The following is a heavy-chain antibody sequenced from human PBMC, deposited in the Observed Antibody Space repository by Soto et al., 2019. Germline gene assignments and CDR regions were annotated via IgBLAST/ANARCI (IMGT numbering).Heavy chain of an antibody. V-gene: IGHV1-8*01. CDR1: GYTFTSYD. CDR3: ARALPLGYCSGGSCYGAFHGMDV. CDR2: MNPNSGNT. Sequence: ASVKVSCKASGYTFTSYDINWVRQATGQGLEWMGWMNPNSGNTGYAQKFQGRVTMTRNTSTSTAYMELSSLRSEDTAVYYCARALPLGYCSGGSCYGAFHGMDVWGQGTTVTVSS. J-gene: IGHJ6*02. D-gene: IGHD2-15*01.